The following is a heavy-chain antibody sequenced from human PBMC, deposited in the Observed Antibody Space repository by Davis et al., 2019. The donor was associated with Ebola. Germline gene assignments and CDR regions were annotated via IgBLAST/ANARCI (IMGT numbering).Heavy chain of an antibody. V-gene: IGHV3-11*01. J-gene: IGHJ4*02. CDR2: ISSSGSTI. CDR1: GFTFSSYW. D-gene: IGHD4-17*01. CDR3: ARVSYSMTTEDY. Sequence: PGGSLRRSCAASGFTFSSYWMSWIRQAPGKGLEWVSYISSSGSTIYYADSVKGRFTISRDNAKNSLYLQMNSLRAEDTAVYYCARVSYSMTTEDYWGQGTLVTVSS.